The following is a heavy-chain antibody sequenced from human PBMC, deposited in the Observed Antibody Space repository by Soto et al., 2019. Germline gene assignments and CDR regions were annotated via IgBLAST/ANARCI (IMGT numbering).Heavy chain of an antibody. CDR3: AKRRLNTITSLSDF. D-gene: IGHD2-2*01. J-gene: IGHJ1*01. Sequence: GGSLRLSCAASGVTFSSHGMHWARQAPGKGLEWVALISSDGSKEYYADSVKGRFTISRDNSKNTLYLQMNSLRDDDTAIYYCAKRRLNTITSLSDFWGQGVQVTVSS. CDR2: ISSDGSKE. CDR1: GVTFSSHG. V-gene: IGHV3-30*18.